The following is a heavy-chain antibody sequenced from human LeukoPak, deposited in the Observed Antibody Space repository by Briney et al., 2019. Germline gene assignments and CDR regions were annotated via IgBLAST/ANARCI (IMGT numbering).Heavy chain of an antibody. Sequence: PGGSLRLSCAASGFTFSSYEMSWVRQAPGRRQEWVSKISSSGSAIYYADSVKGRFTISRDNAKSSLYLQMNSLRVEDTAVYYCARGGSLGYWGQGTLVTVSS. D-gene: IGHD6-19*01. CDR3: ARGGSLGY. CDR2: ISSSGSAI. J-gene: IGHJ4*02. V-gene: IGHV3-48*03. CDR1: GFTFSSYE.